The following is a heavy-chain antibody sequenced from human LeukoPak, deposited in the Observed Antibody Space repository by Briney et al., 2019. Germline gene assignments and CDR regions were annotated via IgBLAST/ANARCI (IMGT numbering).Heavy chain of an antibody. Sequence: GGSLRLSCAASGFTFSSYEMNWIRQTPGKGLEWLAYISGSSSDIYYADSVKGRFTISRDNAKNSLFLQMNGLRPEDTALYYCARSFMGTLDFDYWGQGTLVTVSS. CDR1: GFTFSSYE. CDR2: ISGSSSDI. D-gene: IGHD4-23*01. CDR3: ARSFMGTLDFDY. V-gene: IGHV3-48*03. J-gene: IGHJ4*02.